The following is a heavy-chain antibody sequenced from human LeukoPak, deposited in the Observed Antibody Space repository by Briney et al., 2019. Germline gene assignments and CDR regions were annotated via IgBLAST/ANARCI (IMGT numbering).Heavy chain of an antibody. CDR2: ISGSGGST. Sequence: GGSLRLSCASSGFTFSSYAMSWVRQAPGKGLEWVSAISGSGGSTYSADSVKGRFTISRDNSKNTLYLQMNSLRAEDTAVYYCAKAPLRCSSTSWYSEFQHWGQGTLVTVSS. J-gene: IGHJ1*01. V-gene: IGHV3-23*01. CDR3: AKAPLRCSSTSWYSEFQH. CDR1: GFTFSSYA. D-gene: IGHD2-2*01.